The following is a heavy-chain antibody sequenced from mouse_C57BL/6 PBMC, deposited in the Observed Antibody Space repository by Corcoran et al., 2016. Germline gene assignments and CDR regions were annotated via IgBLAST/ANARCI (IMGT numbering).Heavy chain of an antibody. D-gene: IGHD2-5*01. CDR2: INPNNGGT. J-gene: IGHJ3*01. CDR1: GYTFTDYY. V-gene: IGHV1-26*01. CDR3: ARSNYSNYDAY. Sequence: EVQLQQSGPELVKPGASVKISCKASGYTFTDYYMNWVKQSHGKSLEWIGDINPNNGGTSYNQKFKGKATLTVDKSSGTAYMELRSLTSEDSAVYYCARSNYSNYDAYWGQGTLVTVSA.